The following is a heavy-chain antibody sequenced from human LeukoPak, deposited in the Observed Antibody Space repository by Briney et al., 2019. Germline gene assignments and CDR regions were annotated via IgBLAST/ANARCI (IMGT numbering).Heavy chain of an antibody. CDR2: ISAYNGNT. CDR1: GYTFTSYG. J-gene: IGHJ4*02. CDR3: ARSRNGHDILTGYYSPFDY. V-gene: IGHV1-18*01. D-gene: IGHD3-9*01. Sequence: ASVKVSCKASGYTFTSYGISWVRQAPGQGLEWMGWISAYNGNTNYAQKLQGRVTMTTDTSTSTAYMELRSLRSDDTAVYYCARSRNGHDILTGYYSPFDYWGQETLVTVSS.